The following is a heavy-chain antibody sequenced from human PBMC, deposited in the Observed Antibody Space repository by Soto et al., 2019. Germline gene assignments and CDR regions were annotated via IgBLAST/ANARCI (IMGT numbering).Heavy chain of an antibody. CDR2: VSGSGGST. V-gene: IGHV3-23*01. Sequence: AGSLRLSCAASGFTFSTYAMSWVRQAPGKGLEWVSAVSGSGGSTYYTDSVKGWFTISRDNSKNTLYLQMNTLRAEDTALYYCAKDFDYWGPGTLVTVSS. CDR3: AKDFDY. CDR1: GFTFSTYA. J-gene: IGHJ4*02.